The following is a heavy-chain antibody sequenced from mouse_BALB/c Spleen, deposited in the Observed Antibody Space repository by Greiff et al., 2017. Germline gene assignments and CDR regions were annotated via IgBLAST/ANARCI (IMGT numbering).Heavy chain of an antibody. V-gene: IGHV5-6*01. CDR3: ARHDVGAMDY. CDR2: ISSGGSYT. CDR1: GFTFSSYG. J-gene: IGHJ4*01. Sequence: EVKFVESGGDLVKPGGSLKLSCAASGFTFSSYGMSWVRQTPDKRLEWVATISSGGSYTYYPDSVKGRFTISRDNAKNTLYLQMSSLKSEDTAMYYCARHDVGAMDYWGQGTSVTVSS.